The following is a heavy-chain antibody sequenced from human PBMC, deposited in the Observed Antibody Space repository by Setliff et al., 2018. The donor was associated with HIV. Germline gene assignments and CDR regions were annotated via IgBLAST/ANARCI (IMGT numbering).Heavy chain of an antibody. D-gene: IGHD2-15*01. CDR1: GYSISSGYY. Sequence: SETLSLTCAVSGYSISSGYYWGWIRQPPGKGLEWIGSISHSGSTKFNPSLKSRVTISVDTSTNQFSLHLNSVTAADTAVYYCARDVKLAYCSGGSCPRAYFSGLDVWGQGTTVTVSS. V-gene: IGHV4-38-2*02. CDR2: ISHSGST. CDR3: ARDVKLAYCSGGSCPRAYFSGLDV. J-gene: IGHJ6*02.